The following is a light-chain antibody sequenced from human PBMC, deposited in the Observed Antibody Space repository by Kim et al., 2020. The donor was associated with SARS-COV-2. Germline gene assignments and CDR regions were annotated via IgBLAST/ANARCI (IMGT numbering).Light chain of an antibody. Sequence: GVTISCNGDSSNIGAGYDVHWYRQLPGTAPNLLIYRNNNRPSGVPDRFSGSKSGTSASLAITGLQAEDEADYYCQSYDSSLNVVVFGGGTQLTVL. CDR2: RNN. J-gene: IGLJ2*01. CDR3: QSYDSSLNVVV. V-gene: IGLV1-40*01. CDR1: SSNIGAGYD.